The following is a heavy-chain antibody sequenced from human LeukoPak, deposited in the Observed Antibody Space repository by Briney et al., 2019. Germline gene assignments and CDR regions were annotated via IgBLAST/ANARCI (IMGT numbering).Heavy chain of an antibody. D-gene: IGHD3-10*01. CDR3: ARDYGSGPSFDY. V-gene: IGHV4-34*01. CDR2: INHSGST. J-gene: IGHJ4*02. Sequence: KASETLSLTCAVYGVSFSGYYWSWIRQPPGKGLEWNGEINHSGSTNYNPSLKSRVTISVDTSKNQFSLKLSSVTAADTAVYYCARDYGSGPSFDYWGQGNLVTVSS. CDR1: GVSFSGYY.